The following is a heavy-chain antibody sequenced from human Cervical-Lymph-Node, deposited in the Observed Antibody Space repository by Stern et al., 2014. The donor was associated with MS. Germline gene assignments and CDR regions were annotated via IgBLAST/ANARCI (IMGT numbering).Heavy chain of an antibody. V-gene: IGHV3-53*01. Sequence: VQLVESGGGLIQPGGSLRLSCAAPGFIVSKNYMSWVRQAPGKGLEWVSLIYTDGSKYYAGSVRGRLTISRDSSKTKLFLQMNSLRAEDTAMYYCARAIFGVNTAAMAPDAFDSWGQGTMVTVSS. CDR3: ARAIFGVNTAAMAPDAFDS. CDR2: IYTDGSK. J-gene: IGHJ3*01. CDR1: GFIVSKNY. D-gene: IGHD3-3*01.